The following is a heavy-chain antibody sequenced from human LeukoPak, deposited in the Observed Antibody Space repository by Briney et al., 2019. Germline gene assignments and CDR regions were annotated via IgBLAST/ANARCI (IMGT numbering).Heavy chain of an antibody. Sequence: GGSLRLSCAASGFTFSSYGMPWVRQAPGKGLEWVAVIWYDGSNKYYADSVKGRFTISRDNSKNTLYLQMNSLRAEDTAVYYCARSSRSSGSPYYYYGVDVWGQGTTVTVSS. CDR2: IWYDGSNK. J-gene: IGHJ6*02. CDR3: ARSSRSSGSPYYYYGVDV. CDR1: GFTFSSYG. D-gene: IGHD6-19*01. V-gene: IGHV3-33*01.